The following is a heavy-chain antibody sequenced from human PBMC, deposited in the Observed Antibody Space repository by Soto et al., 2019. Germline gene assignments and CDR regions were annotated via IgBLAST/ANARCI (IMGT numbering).Heavy chain of an antibody. V-gene: IGHV3-15*01. Sequence: PGGSLRLSCAASGFTFSNAWMSWVRQAPGKGLEWVGRIKSKTDGGTTDYAAPVKGRFTISRDDSKNTLYLQMNSLKTEDTAVYYCTTDPNYNIVATIRDYWGQGTLVTVSS. CDR1: GFTFSNAW. CDR3: TTDPNYNIVATIRDY. J-gene: IGHJ4*02. D-gene: IGHD5-12*01. CDR2: IKSKTDGGTT.